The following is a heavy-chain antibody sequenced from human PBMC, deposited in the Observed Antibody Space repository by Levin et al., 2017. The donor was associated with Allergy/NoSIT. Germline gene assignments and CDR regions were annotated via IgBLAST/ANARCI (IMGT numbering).Heavy chain of an antibody. V-gene: IGHV4-59*01. CDR2: IYYTGNT. CDR1: GDPIENYY. Sequence: TSETLSLTCTVSGDPIENYYWNWIRQPPGKGLEWIGYIYYTGNTDYNPSLKSRVTISMDTSKNHFSLKLRSVTAADTAVYYCASLPRTGTTLDYWGQGALVTVSS. D-gene: IGHD1-1*01. J-gene: IGHJ4*02. CDR3: ASLPRTGTTLDY.